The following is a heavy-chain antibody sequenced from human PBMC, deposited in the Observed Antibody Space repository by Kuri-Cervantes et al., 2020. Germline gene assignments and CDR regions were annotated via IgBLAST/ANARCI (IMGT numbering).Heavy chain of an antibody. Sequence: ASVKVSCKASGYTFTSYYMHWVRQAPGQGLEWMGIINPSGGSTSYAQKFQGRVTMTRDTSTSTVYMELSSLRSEDTAVYYCNTGTNWGSYRYPAEYYYYYYMDVWGKGTPVTVSS. J-gene: IGHJ6*03. CDR3: NTGTNWGSYRYPAEYYYYYYMDV. CDR2: INPSGGST. D-gene: IGHD3-16*02. V-gene: IGHV1-46*01. CDR1: GYTFTSYY.